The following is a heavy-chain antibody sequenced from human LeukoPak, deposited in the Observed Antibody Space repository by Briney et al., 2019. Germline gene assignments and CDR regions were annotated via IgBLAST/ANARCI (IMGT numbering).Heavy chain of an antibody. Sequence: GASVKVSCKASGFTFTSSAMQWVRQARGQRLEWIGWIVVGSGNTNYAQKFQERVTITRNMSTSTAYMELSSLRSEVTAVYYCAVNWNYEGVFDYWGQGTLVTVSS. J-gene: IGHJ4*02. CDR2: IVVGSGNT. CDR3: AVNWNYEGVFDY. V-gene: IGHV1-58*02. D-gene: IGHD1-7*01. CDR1: GFTFTSSA.